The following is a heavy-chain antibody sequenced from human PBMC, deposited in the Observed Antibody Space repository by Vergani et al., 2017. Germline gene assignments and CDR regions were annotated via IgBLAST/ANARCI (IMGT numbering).Heavy chain of an antibody. CDR1: GFTFSSYA. Sequence: EVQLLESGGGLVQPGGSLRLSCAASGFTFSSYAMSWVRQAPGKGLEWVSAISGSGGSIYYADSVKGRFTISRDNAKNSLYLQMNSLRAEDTAVYYCAREIGPDIYYYYGMDVWGQGTTVTVSS. CDR2: ISGSGGSI. CDR3: AREIGPDIYYYYGMDV. D-gene: IGHD3/OR15-3a*01. J-gene: IGHJ6*02. V-gene: IGHV3-23*01.